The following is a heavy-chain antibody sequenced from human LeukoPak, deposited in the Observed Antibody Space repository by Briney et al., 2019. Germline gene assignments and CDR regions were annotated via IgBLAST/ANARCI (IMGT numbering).Heavy chain of an antibody. J-gene: IGHJ4*02. CDR2: ISGSGGST. CDR3: AKDYEWALDY. CDR1: GFTFSDYY. V-gene: IGHV3-23*01. D-gene: IGHD1-26*01. Sequence: TGGSLRLSCAASGFTFSDYYMSWIRQAPGKGLEWVSTISGSGGSTYYADSLKGRFTITRDNSKNTLHLQMNSLRAEDTAVYYCAKDYEWALDYWGQGTLVTVSS.